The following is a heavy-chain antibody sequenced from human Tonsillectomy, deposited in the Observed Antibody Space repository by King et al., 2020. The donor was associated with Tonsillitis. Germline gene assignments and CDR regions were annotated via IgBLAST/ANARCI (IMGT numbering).Heavy chain of an antibody. J-gene: IGHJ4*02. D-gene: IGHD3-9*01. V-gene: IGHV4-30-4*01. Sequence: VPLQESGPGLVKPSQTLSLTCTVSGGSISSGDYYWSWIRPPPGKGLEWIGYIYYSGSTYYNPSLKSRVTISVDTSKNQFSLKLSSVTAADTAVYYCAREYYDILTGYYTSDYWGQGTLVTVSS. CDR1: GGSISSGDYY. CDR3: AREYYDILTGYYTSDY. CDR2: IYYSGST.